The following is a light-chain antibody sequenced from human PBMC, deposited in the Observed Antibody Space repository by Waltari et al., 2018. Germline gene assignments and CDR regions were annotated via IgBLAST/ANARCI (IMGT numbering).Light chain of an antibody. CDR1: SSDVGAYKY. CDR3: ASRGASKV. CDR2: EVS. Sequence: QSALTQPPSASGSPGQSVTISCTGTSSDVGAYKYGSWYPQHPGKAPKLLIYEVSKRASGVPDRFSGSKSGNTASLTVSGLQAEDEADYYCASRGASKVFGGGTKLTVL. J-gene: IGLJ2*01. V-gene: IGLV2-8*01.